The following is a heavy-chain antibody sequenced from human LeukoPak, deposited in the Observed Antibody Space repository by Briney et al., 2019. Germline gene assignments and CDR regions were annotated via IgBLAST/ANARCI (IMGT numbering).Heavy chain of an antibody. CDR1: GYSFTSYW. J-gene: IGHJ4*02. D-gene: IGHD6-13*01. CDR3: ARWNRGIAAAGG. V-gene: IGHV5-10-1*01. CDR2: IAPTDSYT. Sequence: GESLRISCQGSGYSFTSYWITWVRQMPGKGLEWMGMIAPTDSYTNYSPSFQGHVTISVDKSISTAYLQWSSLKASDTAMYYCARWNRGIAAAGGWGQGTLVTVSS.